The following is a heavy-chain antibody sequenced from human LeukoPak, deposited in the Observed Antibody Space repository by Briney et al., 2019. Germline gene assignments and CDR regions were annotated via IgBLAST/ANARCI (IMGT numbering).Heavy chain of an antibody. CDR1: GFIFRNYG. Sequence: GGSLRLSCAASGFIFRNYGMSWVRQAPGRGLEWVSTVHGRTYYADSVKGRFTISRDNAKNSLYLQMNSLRAEDTAVYYCASIGQPLDYWGQGTLVTVSS. J-gene: IGHJ4*02. CDR2: VHGRT. CDR3: ASIGQPLDY. V-gene: IGHV3-21*01.